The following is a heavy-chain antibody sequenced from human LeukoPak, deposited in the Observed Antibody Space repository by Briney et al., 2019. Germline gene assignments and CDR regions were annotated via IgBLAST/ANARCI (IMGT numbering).Heavy chain of an antibody. Sequence: PGGSLRLSCAAYGFTFSSSAMSWVRPAPGKGLEWVSIISNSGAATYYADSVKGRFTISRDNSKNTLYLQLNSLRAEDTAVYYCAKDFATAASDTSYWGQGTLVTVSS. CDR3: AKDFATAASDTSY. CDR2: ISNSGAAT. V-gene: IGHV3-23*01. D-gene: IGHD6-13*01. CDR1: GFTFSSSA. J-gene: IGHJ4*02.